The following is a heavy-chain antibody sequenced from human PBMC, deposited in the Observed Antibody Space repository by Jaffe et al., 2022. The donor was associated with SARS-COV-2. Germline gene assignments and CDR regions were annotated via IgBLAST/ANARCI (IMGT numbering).Heavy chain of an antibody. D-gene: IGHD5-12*01. Sequence: EVQLVESGGGLVQPGGSLRLSCAASGFTFSDYWMHWVRQTPGKGLVWVSHINNGGSSTTYADSVKGRFTISRDNAKNTLYLQMNSLRADDTAVYYCARSSGGFDYWGQGILVTVSS. V-gene: IGHV3-74*01. J-gene: IGHJ4*02. CDR2: INNGGSST. CDR3: ARSSGGFDY. CDR1: GFTFSDYW.